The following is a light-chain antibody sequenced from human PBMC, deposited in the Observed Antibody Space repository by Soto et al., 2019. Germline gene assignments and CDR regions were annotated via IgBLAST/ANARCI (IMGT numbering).Light chain of an antibody. CDR1: QGISNY. V-gene: IGKV1-9*01. J-gene: IGKJ5*01. Sequence: DIQLTQSPSFLSASVGDRVTITCRASQGISNYLAWYHQKPGKAPKLLIHTASTLQSGVPSRFSGSGSRTHFTLTISSLQPENFATSYCKQRHSYPITFGQGTRLETK. CDR2: TAS. CDR3: KQRHSYPIT.